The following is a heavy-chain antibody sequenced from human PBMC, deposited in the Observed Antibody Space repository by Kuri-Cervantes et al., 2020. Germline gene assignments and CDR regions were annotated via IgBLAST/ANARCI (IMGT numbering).Heavy chain of an antibody. CDR2: MNPNSGNT. CDR3: ARGTPYSSGWYFGDYYYYGMDV. J-gene: IGHJ6*02. V-gene: IGHV1-8*01. Sequence: ASVKVSCKASGYTFTSYDINWVRQATGQGLEWMGWMNPNSGNTGYAQKFQGRVTMTRNTSLSTAYMELSSLRSEDTAVYYCARGTPYSSGWYFGDYYYYGMDVWGQGTTVTVSS. D-gene: IGHD6-19*01. CDR1: GYTFTSYD.